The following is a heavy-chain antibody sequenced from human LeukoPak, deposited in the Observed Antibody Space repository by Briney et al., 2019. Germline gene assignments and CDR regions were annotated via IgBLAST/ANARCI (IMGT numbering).Heavy chain of an antibody. D-gene: IGHD1-26*01. CDR2: IDGSGDDT. CDR1: GFTFKYYA. CDR3: AKIAETSGIYGQGYDY. J-gene: IGHJ4*02. V-gene: IGHV3-23*01. Sequence: QAGGSLRLSCAASGFTFKYYAMTWVRQAPGKGLEWVAAIDGSGDDTYYAESVKGRFTISRDNSKNTLYLQMNSLRAEDTAVYYRAKIAETSGIYGQGYDYWGQGTLVTVSS.